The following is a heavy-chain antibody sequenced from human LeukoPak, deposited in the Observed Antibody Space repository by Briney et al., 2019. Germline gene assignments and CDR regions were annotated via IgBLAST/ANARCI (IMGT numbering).Heavy chain of an antibody. CDR3: AKDHRYSSGWAFYFDY. J-gene: IGHJ4*02. CDR1: GFTFSSYA. Sequence: GGSLRLSCAASGFTFSSYAMSWVRQAPGKGLEWVSAISGSGGSTYYADSVKGRFTISRDNSKNTLYLQMNSLRAEDTAVYYCAKDHRYSSGWAFYFDYWGQGTLVTVSS. CDR2: ISGSGGST. D-gene: IGHD6-19*01. V-gene: IGHV3-23*01.